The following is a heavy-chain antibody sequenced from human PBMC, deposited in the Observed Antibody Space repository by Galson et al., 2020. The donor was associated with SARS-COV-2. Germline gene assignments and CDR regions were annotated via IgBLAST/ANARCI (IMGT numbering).Heavy chain of an antibody. J-gene: IGHJ4*02. CDR2: IYYSGSN. Sequence: SETLSLTCIASGGTISSSSYYWGWIRQPPGKGLEWIGSIYYSGSNYYNPSLKSRVTISVDTSKNQFSLKLSSVTAADTAVYYCARSERGYSYGSVDYWGQGTLVTVSS. CDR1: GGTISSSSYY. V-gene: IGHV4-39*01. CDR3: ARSERGYSYGSVDY. D-gene: IGHD5-18*01.